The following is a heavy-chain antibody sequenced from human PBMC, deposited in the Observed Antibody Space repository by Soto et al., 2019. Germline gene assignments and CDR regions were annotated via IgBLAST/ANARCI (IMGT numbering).Heavy chain of an antibody. CDR1: GGTFSSYA. V-gene: IGHV1-69*06. D-gene: IGHD2-2*01. CDR3: AKGPSPGRGVVPAAIHDYYYYGMDV. Sequence: QVQLVQSGAEVQKPGSSVKVSCKASGGTFSSYAISWVRQAPGQGLEWLGGINPIFGTANYAQKFQGRVTITAYKSTNKAYMELSSLRSDDTAVYYCAKGPSPGRGVVPAAIHDYYYYGMDVWGQGTTVTVSS. CDR2: INPIFGTA. J-gene: IGHJ6*02.